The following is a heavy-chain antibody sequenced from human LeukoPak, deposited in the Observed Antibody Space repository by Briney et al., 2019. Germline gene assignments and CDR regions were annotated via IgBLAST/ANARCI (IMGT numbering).Heavy chain of an antibody. CDR1: GGSVSSGSYY. Sequence: SETLSLTCTVSGGSVSSGSYYWGWIRQPPGKGLEWIGYIYYSGSTNYNPSLKSRVTISVDTSKNQFSLKLSSVTAADTAVYYCARVWGYGSYFDYWGQGTLVTVSS. CDR3: ARVWGYGSYFDY. V-gene: IGHV4-61*01. J-gene: IGHJ4*02. CDR2: IYYSGST. D-gene: IGHD3-16*01.